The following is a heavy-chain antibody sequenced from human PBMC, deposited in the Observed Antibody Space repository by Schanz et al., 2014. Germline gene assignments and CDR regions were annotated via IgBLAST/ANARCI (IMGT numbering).Heavy chain of an antibody. CDR1: GYSFTDYA. D-gene: IGHD2-15*01. J-gene: IGHJ4*02. CDR3: ARGSLAGYVALLMAANDY. V-gene: IGHV1-46*01. Sequence: QVQLVQSGAEVKKPGASVRVSCKASGYSFTDYAIHWVRQAPGQGLEWMGIVNPGGGSTSVAQRFQTRVTLTGDTSTGTAYLGLTRLRFEDTAVYYCARGSLAGYVALLMAANDYWGQGTLLTVSS. CDR2: VNPGGGST.